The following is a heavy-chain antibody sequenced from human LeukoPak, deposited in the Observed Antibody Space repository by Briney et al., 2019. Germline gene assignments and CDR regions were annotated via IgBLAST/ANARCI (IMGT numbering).Heavy chain of an antibody. CDR2: ISYDGSNK. CDR1: GFTFSSYG. Sequence: PGRSLRLSCAASGFTFSSYGMHWVRQAPGKGLEWVAVISYDGSNKYYADSVKGRFTISRDNSKNTLYLQMNSLRAEDTAVYYCARDFSTLGATGDAFDIWGQGTMVTVSS. J-gene: IGHJ3*02. CDR3: ARDFSTLGATGDAFDI. D-gene: IGHD1-26*01. V-gene: IGHV3-30*03.